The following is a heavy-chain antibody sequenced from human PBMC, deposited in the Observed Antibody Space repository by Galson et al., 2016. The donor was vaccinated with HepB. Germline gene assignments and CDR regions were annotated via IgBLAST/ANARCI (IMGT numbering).Heavy chain of an antibody. CDR2: TYRRSTYYN. J-gene: IGHJ3*01. CDR1: GDSVSSDSVA. Sequence: CAISGDSVSSDSVALNWIRQSPSRGPEWLGRTYRRSTYYNDDTESVKGRITINTDTSKNQFSLQLNSVTPEDTAVYYCARGAHSTFDVWGQGTVVTVSS. CDR3: ARGAHSTFDV. V-gene: IGHV6-1*01. D-gene: IGHD3-16*01.